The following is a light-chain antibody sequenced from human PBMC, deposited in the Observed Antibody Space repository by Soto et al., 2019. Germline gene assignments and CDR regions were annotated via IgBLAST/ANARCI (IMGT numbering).Light chain of an antibody. J-gene: IGKJ5*01. V-gene: IGKV3-15*01. CDR2: RAS. Sequence: EIVMTQSPATLSVSPGERATLSCRASQSVSSKLAWYQQKPGQAPRLLIYRASTRATDIPARFSGSGSGTEFTLTISSLQSEDFAVYYCQQRSNWRITFGQGTRLEIK. CDR1: QSVSSK. CDR3: QQRSNWRIT.